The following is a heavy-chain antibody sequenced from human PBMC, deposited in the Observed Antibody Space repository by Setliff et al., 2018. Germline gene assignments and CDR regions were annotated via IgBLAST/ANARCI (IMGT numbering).Heavy chain of an antibody. Sequence: QAGGSLRLSCAASGFSFGDYAMHWVRQAPGKGLEWVSGIIWNSDTGDYADSVKGRFTISRDDAKNSLYLQMNNLRTEDTALYYCVKEILKWVGAFDIWGQGTMVTVSS. D-gene: IGHD6-19*01. CDR3: VKEILKWVGAFDI. CDR1: GFSFGDYA. V-gene: IGHV3-9*01. J-gene: IGHJ3*02. CDR2: IIWNSDTG.